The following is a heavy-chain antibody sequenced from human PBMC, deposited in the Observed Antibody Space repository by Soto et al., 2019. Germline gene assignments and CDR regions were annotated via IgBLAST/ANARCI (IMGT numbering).Heavy chain of an antibody. J-gene: IGHJ5*02. Sequence: SETLSLTCTVSGGSISSGGYYWSWIRQHPGKGLEWIGYIYYSGSTYYNPSLKSRVTISVDTSKNQFSLKLSSVTAADTAVYYCARGDYYDILTGRNWFDPWGQGTLVTVSS. CDR1: GGSISSGGYY. CDR2: IYYSGST. D-gene: IGHD3-9*01. CDR3: ARGDYYDILTGRNWFDP. V-gene: IGHV4-31*03.